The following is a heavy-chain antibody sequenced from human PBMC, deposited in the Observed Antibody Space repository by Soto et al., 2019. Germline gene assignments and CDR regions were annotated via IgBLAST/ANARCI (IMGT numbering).Heavy chain of an antibody. D-gene: IGHD3-16*01. J-gene: IGHJ4*02. CDR2: IYYSGNT. V-gene: IGHV4-30-4*01. Sequence: SETLSLTCTVSGGSTRSDNYWSWIRQPPGKGLEWIGHIYYSGNTDYNPSLKSRLAISIDTSKNQFSLKLSSVTAADTVVYFCAREGGESSDGLYYFDSWGQGSLVTVSS. CDR1: GGSTRSDNY. CDR3: AREGGESSDGLYYFDS.